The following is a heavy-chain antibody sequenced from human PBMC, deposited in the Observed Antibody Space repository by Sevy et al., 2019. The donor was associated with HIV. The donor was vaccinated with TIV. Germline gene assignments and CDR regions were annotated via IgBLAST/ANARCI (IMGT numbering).Heavy chain of an antibody. CDR1: EYTFTHCW. D-gene: IGHD2-8*02. J-gene: IGHJ4*02. V-gene: IGHV5-51*01. Sequence: GESLKISCKGSEYTFTHCWIAWVRQMPRKGLESMRIIYPGDSDTRYSPSFQGQVTISADKSISTAYLQWDSLKASDTGMYYCARSDGYCTGGNHLCYFDYWGQGTLVTVSS. CDR3: ARSDGYCTGGNHLCYFDY. CDR2: IYPGDSDT.